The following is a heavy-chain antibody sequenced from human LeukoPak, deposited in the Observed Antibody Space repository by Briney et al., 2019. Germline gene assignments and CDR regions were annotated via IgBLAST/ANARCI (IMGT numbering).Heavy chain of an antibody. CDR2: ISSSSSYI. CDR3: ARDGMKSDSSGWSGH. J-gene: IGHJ4*02. D-gene: IGHD6-19*01. Sequence: GGSLRLSCAASGFTFSSYSMNWVRQAPGKGLEWVSSISSSSSYIYYADPVKGRFTISRDNAKNSLYLQMNSLRAEDTAVYYCARDGMKSDSSGWSGHWGQGTLVTVSS. CDR1: GFTFSSYS. V-gene: IGHV3-21*01.